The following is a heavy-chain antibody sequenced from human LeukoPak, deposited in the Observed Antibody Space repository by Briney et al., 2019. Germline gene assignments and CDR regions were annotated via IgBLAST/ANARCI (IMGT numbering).Heavy chain of an antibody. CDR1: GGSISRYY. CDR3: ARDADYYDSSGYYYGMDV. CDR2: IYYSGST. V-gene: IGHV4-59*13. D-gene: IGHD3-22*01. Sequence: PSETLSLTCTVSGGSISRYYWSWIRQPPGKGLEWIGYIYYSGSTNYNPSLKSRVTISVDTSKNQFSLKLSSVTAADTAVYYCARDADYYDSSGYYYGMDVWGQGTTVTVSS. J-gene: IGHJ6*02.